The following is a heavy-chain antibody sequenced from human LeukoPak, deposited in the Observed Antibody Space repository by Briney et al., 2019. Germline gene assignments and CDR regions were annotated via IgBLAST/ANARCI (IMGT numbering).Heavy chain of an antibody. D-gene: IGHD3-22*01. CDR3: AREGYSSGYIDY. J-gene: IGHJ4*02. Sequence: PGGSLRLSCAASGFTFSSYAMSWVRQAPGKGLEWVSAISGSGGSTYYADSVKGRFTISRDNAKNTLYLQMNSLRAEDTAVYYCAREGYSSGYIDYWGQGTLVTVSS. CDR2: ISGSGGST. CDR1: GFTFSSYA. V-gene: IGHV3-23*01.